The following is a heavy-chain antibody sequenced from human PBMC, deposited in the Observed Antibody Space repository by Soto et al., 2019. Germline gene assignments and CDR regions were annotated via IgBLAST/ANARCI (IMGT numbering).Heavy chain of an antibody. J-gene: IGHJ4*02. V-gene: IGHV3-23*01. CDR1: GCTFSSYG. Sequence: PGGSLRLSCAASGCTFSSYGMNWVRQAPGKGLEWVSGIRSDGDTTYNADSVKGRFTVSRDTSKNTVDLQMNSLRAEDTAVYYCAKGKGVGATPDGANCWGQGTLVTVSS. CDR3: AKGKGVGATPDGANC. D-gene: IGHD1-26*01. CDR2: IRSDGDTT.